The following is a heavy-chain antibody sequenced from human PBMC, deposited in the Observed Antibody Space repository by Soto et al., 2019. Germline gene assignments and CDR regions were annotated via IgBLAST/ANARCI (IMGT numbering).Heavy chain of an antibody. J-gene: IGHJ3*02. CDR2: IYYSGST. V-gene: IGHV4-39*01. CDR1: GGSISSSSYY. D-gene: IGHD2-15*01. Sequence: QLQLQESGPGLVKPSETLSLTCTVSGGSISSSSYYWGWIRQPPGKGLEWIGSIYYSGSTYYNPSLKSLFPISVDAFKVKVSLMLSSVTAVDTAVYYCAIPGLGYCRGGSCYPNGAFVIWGQGTMVTVSS. CDR3: AIPGLGYCRGGSCYPNGAFVI.